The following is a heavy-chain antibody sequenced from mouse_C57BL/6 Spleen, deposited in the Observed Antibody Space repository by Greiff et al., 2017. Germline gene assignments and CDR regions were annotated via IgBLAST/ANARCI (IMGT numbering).Heavy chain of an antibody. Sequence: VQLQQSGPELVKPGASVKISCKASGYAFSSSWMNWVKQRPGKGLEWIGRIYPGGGDTNYNGKFKGKATLTADKSSSTAYMQLSSLTSGDSAVYFCGRGTYYDKAWFAYWGQGTLVTVSA. D-gene: IGHD2-10*01. CDR1: GYAFSSSW. V-gene: IGHV1-82*01. CDR2: IYPGGGDT. CDR3: GRGTYYDKAWFAY. J-gene: IGHJ3*01.